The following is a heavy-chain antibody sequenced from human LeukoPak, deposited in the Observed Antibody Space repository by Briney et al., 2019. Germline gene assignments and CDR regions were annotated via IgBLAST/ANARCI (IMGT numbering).Heavy chain of an antibody. J-gene: IGHJ4*02. Sequence: GESLKISCKGSGYSFTSKWIGWVRQMPGKGLEWMGIIYPGDSDTRYSPSFQGQVTISADKSISTAYLQWSSLKASDTAMYYCARAPYCGGDCYPSSFDYWGQGTLVTVSS. D-gene: IGHD2-21*02. CDR1: GYSFTSKW. CDR3: ARAPYCGGDCYPSSFDY. V-gene: IGHV5-51*01. CDR2: IYPGDSDT.